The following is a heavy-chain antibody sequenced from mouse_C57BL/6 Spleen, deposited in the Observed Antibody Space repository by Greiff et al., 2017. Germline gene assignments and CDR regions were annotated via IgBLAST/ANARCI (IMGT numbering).Heavy chain of an antibody. CDR1: GFTFSDYG. J-gene: IGHJ2*01. CDR2: ISSGSSTI. D-gene: IGHD2-3*01. CDR3: AGKFFYCTLFDY. V-gene: IGHV5-17*01. Sequence: DVKLVESGGGLVKPGGSLKLSCAASGFTFSDYGMHWVRQAPEKGLEWVAYISSGSSTIYYADTVKGRFTIYRDNAKNTLFLQMTSLRSEDTSMYYCAGKFFYCTLFDYWGQGTTLTVSS.